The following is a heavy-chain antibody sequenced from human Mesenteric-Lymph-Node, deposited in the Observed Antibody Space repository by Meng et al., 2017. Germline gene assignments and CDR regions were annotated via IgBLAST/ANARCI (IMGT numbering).Heavy chain of an antibody. J-gene: IGHJ3*02. D-gene: IGHD2-15*01. CDR3: ARRYCSGGSCYSGLDAFDI. CDR1: GFAFSTDW. V-gene: IGHV3-7*01. CDR2: IKEDDSEI. Sequence: GESLKISCKASGFAFSTDWMTWVRQAPGKGLEWVANIKEDDSEIYYVDSVKGRFTISRDNAKNSLYLQMNSLRAEDTAVYYCARRYCSGGSCYSGLDAFDIWGQGTMVTVSS.